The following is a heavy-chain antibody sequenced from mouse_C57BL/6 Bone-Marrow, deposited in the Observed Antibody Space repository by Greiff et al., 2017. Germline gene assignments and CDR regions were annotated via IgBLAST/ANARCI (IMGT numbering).Heavy chain of an antibody. D-gene: IGHD1-1*01. J-gene: IGHJ4*01. CDR2: IDPSDSYT. CDR3: ARLVHYGSSSRAMDY. V-gene: IGHV1-59*01. CDR1: GYTFTSYW. Sequence: QVQLQQPGAELVRPGTSVKLSCKASGYTFTSYWMHWVKQRPGQGLEWIGVIDPSDSYTNYNQKFKGKATLTVDTSSSTAYMQLSSLTSEDSAVYYCARLVHYGSSSRAMDYWGQGTSVTVSS.